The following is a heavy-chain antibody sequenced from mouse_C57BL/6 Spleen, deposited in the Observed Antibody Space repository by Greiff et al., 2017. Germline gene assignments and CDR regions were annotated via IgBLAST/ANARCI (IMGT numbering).Heavy chain of an antibody. D-gene: IGHD4-1*01. CDR3: ARVRNWDAEAYFDV. J-gene: IGHJ2*01. Sequence: QVQLQQSGAELARPGASVKLSCKASGYTFPSYGISWVKQSTGQGLAWIGEIYPRSGNTHYNEKFKGQATLTADKSSSTAYMELRSLTAEDSEVYFCARVRNWDAEAYFDVWGQGTTLTVAS. CDR1: GYTFPSYG. V-gene: IGHV1-81*01. CDR2: IYPRSGNT.